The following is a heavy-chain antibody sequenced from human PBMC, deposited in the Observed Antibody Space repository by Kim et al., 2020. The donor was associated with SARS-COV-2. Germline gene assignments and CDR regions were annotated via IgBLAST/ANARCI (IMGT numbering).Heavy chain of an antibody. D-gene: IGHD4-17*01. CDR1: GFTFSSYA. J-gene: IGHJ6*02. CDR3: AIQPRDYGYYYYYYGIDV. CDR2: ISGSGGST. V-gene: IGHV3-23*01. Sequence: GGSLRLSCAASGFTFSSYAMSWVRQAPGKGLEWVSAISGSGGSTYYVDSVKGRFTISRDNSKNTLYLQMNSLRAEDTAVYYCAIQPRDYGYYYYYYGIDVWGQGTTVTVSS.